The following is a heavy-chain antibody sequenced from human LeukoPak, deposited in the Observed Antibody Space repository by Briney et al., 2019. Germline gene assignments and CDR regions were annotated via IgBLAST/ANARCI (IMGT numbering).Heavy chain of an antibody. CDR2: IYYSGST. Sequence: SETLSLTCTVSGDSISTYFWSWIRQPPGKGPEWIGSIYYSGSTNYKPSLKGRVTISIDRSKNQFSLRLNSVSAADTAVYYCARDRNHDSSGRRPSQGMDVWGQGTTVTVSS. V-gene: IGHV4-59*01. D-gene: IGHD3-22*01. CDR3: ARDRNHDSSGRRPSQGMDV. CDR1: GDSISTYF. J-gene: IGHJ6*02.